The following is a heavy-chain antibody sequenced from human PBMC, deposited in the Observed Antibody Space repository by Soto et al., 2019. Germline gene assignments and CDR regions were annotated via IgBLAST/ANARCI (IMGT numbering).Heavy chain of an antibody. CDR3: ARVSGSRPMTYYFDY. J-gene: IGHJ4*02. D-gene: IGHD1-26*01. CDR2: IYHSGST. Sequence: NPSETLSLTCAVSGGSISSGGYSWSWIRQPPGKGLEWIGYIYHSGSTYYNPSLKSRVTISVDRSKNQFSLKLSSVTAADTAVYYCARVSGSRPMTYYFDYWGQGTLVTVSS. V-gene: IGHV4-30-2*01. CDR1: GGSISSGGYS.